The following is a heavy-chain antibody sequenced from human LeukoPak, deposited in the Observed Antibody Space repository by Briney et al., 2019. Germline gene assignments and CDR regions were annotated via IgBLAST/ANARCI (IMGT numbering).Heavy chain of an antibody. V-gene: IGHV3-23*01. CDR3: AKGLVFHDSYFDN. J-gene: IGHJ4*02. D-gene: IGHD5/OR15-5a*01. CDR2: IGGSDDST. Sequence: PGDSMRLSCVASGFSFSTYAMNWVRQVPGKGLEWVSTIGGSDDSTSYADSVKGRFTISSDFSKNTLYLQMNSLRAEDTAVYFCAKGLVFHDSYFDNWGQGTLVTVSS. CDR1: GFSFSTYA.